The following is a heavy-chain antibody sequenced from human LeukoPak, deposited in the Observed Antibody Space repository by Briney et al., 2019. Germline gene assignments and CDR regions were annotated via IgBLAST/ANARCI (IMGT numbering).Heavy chain of an antibody. J-gene: IGHJ4*02. CDR3: ARDNTPMVPSSPSY. CDR1: GYTFTSYA. V-gene: IGHV1-18*01. CDR2: ISANNGNT. Sequence: ASAKVSCKASGYTFTSYAMHWVRQAPGRGLEWMGWISANNGNTNYVQKLQGRVTMTTDTSTTTAYMELRSLRSDDTAVYYCARDNTPMVPSSPSYWGQGTLVTVSS. D-gene: IGHD5-18*01.